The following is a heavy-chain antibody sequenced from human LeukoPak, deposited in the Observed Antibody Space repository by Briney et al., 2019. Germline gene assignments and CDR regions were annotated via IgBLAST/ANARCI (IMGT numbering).Heavy chain of an antibody. Sequence: GASVKVSCKASGYTFIRYGITWVRQAPGQGLEWMGWISASSGNTYYAEKVQGRVTMTTETSASTAYMELRRLRSDDTGVYYCARGYLKDYIEYWGQGTLVTVSS. D-gene: IGHD4/OR15-4a*01. CDR3: ARGYLKDYIEY. V-gene: IGHV1-18*01. CDR1: GYTFIRYG. CDR2: ISASSGNT. J-gene: IGHJ4*02.